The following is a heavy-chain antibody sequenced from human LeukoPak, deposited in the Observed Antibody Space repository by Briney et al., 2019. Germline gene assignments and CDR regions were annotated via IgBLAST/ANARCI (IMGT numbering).Heavy chain of an antibody. D-gene: IGHD1-26*01. CDR2: IHTSGNT. CDR3: ARSLELRYFDY. Sequence: SEALSLTCTVSGDSISNYYWNWIRQPAGKGLEWIGRIHTSGNTNYNPSLKSRVTMSVDTSKIQFSLKLSSVTAADTAVYYCARSLELRYFDYWGQGTLVTVSS. V-gene: IGHV4-4*07. J-gene: IGHJ4*02. CDR1: GDSISNYY.